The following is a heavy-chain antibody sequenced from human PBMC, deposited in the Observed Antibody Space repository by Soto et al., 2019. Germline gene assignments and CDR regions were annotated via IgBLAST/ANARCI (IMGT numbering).Heavy chain of an antibody. CDR3: ARRAFGSSRSFDI. D-gene: IGHD6-6*01. CDR2: ISDSGGLT. Sequence: GGSLRLSCAASGFAFSSHPMSWVRQAPERGLEWVSGISDSGGLTYNADSVRGRFTISRDNSKNTLYLQMNSLRAEDTALYYCARRAFGSSRSFDIWGQGTMVTVSS. J-gene: IGHJ3*02. V-gene: IGHV3-23*01. CDR1: GFAFSSHP.